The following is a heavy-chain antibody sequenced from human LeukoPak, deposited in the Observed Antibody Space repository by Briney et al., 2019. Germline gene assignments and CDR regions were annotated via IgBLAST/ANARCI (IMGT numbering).Heavy chain of an antibody. CDR3: ARSFFQWNYGSCLDS. D-gene: IGHD1-7*01. CDR1: GFTFSSYE. CDR2: IRSDGSNK. J-gene: IGHJ4*02. V-gene: IGHV3-30*02. Sequence: PGGSLRLSCAASGFTFSSYEMNWVRQAPGKWLEWVAFIRSDGSNKYYADSVKGRFTISRDNSRSTLYLQMNSLKDTAVYSCARSFFQWNYGSCLDSWGQGTLVTVSS.